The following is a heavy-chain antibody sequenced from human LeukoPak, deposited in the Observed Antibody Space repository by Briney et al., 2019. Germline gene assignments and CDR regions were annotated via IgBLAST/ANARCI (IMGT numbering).Heavy chain of an antibody. V-gene: IGHV3-30-3*01. CDR1: GFTFSSYA. J-gene: IGHJ4*02. Sequence: AGGSLRLSCAASGFTFSSYAMHWVRQAPGKGLEWVAVIPYDGSNKYYADSVKGRFTISRDNSKNTLYLQMNSLRAEDTAVYYCAKEGFDSWGQGTLVTVSS. CDR2: IPYDGSNK. CDR3: AKEGFDS.